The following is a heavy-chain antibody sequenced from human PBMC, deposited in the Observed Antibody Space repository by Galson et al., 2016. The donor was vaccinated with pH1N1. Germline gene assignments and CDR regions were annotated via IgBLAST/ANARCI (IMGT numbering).Heavy chain of an antibody. CDR2: IRQDGNEK. V-gene: IGHV3-7*01. Sequence: SLRLSCAASGFTFSSYWMYWVRQAPGKGLEWVANIRQDGNEKYHVRSVRGRFAISRDNAKNSLYLQMNSLKAEDTAVYYCARRYFDLWGRGTLVTVSS. CDR3: ARRYFDL. CDR1: GFTFSSYW. J-gene: IGHJ2*01.